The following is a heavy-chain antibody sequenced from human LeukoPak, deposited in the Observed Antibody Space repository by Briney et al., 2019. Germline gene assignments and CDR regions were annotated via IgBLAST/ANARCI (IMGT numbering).Heavy chain of an antibody. CDR3: ARAGRKSRGVDIVRKKETVYYYYLDV. V-gene: IGHV3-48*03. Sequence: PGGSLRLSCAASGFTFSSYEMNWVRQAPGKGLEWVSYISSSGGTIYYADSVKGRFTISRDNAKNSLYLQMNSLRVEDTAVYYCARAGRKSRGVDIVRKKETVYYYYLDVWGKGTTVTVSS. CDR2: ISSSGGTI. J-gene: IGHJ6*03. D-gene: IGHD2-15*01. CDR1: GFTFSSYE.